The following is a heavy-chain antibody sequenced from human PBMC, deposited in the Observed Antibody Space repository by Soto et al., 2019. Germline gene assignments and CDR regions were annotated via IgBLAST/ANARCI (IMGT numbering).Heavy chain of an antibody. CDR1: GGSTDYYD. D-gene: IGHD4-17*01. J-gene: IGHJ4*02. Sequence: SETMCLTCTISGGSTDYYDGTWIRQPPGKGLEWIGNIDNNGKTNYNPSLKSRVTISVDTSKNQFSLKLSSVTAADTAVYYCAREHDYGGNFDYWGQGTQVTVSS. CDR3: AREHDYGGNFDY. V-gene: IGHV4-59*01. CDR2: IDNNGKT.